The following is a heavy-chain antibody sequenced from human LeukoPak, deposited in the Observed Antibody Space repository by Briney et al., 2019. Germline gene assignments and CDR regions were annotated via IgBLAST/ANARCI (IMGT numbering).Heavy chain of an antibody. CDR2: TYFRSKWYN. CDR3: ARGYYGSGRHGMDV. V-gene: IGHV6-1*01. CDR1: GDSVSSNSAV. D-gene: IGHD3-10*01. Sequence: PSQTLSLTCAISGDSVSSNSAVWNWIRQSPSRGLEWLGRTYFRSKWYNDYAVSVKSRITIKPDTSKNQFSLQLDSVTPEDTAMYYCARGYYGSGRHGMDVWGQGTTVTVSS. J-gene: IGHJ6*02.